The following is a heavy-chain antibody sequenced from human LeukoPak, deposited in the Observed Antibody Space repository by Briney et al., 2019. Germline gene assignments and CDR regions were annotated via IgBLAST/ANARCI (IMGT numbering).Heavy chain of an antibody. Sequence: GGSLRLSCAASGFTFSSYSMNWVRQAPGKGLEWVSSISSSSSYIYYADSVKGRFTISRDNAKNSLYLQMNSLRAEDTAVYYCARDGAAYYYDSSGYYLEYWGQGTLVTVSS. CDR3: ARDGAAYYYDSSGYYLEY. CDR2: ISSSSSYI. J-gene: IGHJ4*02. V-gene: IGHV3-21*01. CDR1: GFTFSSYS. D-gene: IGHD3-22*01.